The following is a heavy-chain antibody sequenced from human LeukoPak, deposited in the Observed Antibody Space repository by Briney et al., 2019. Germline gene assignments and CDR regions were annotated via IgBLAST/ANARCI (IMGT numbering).Heavy chain of an antibody. CDR2: ISYSGDT. Sequence: SETLSLTCTVSGASISSHYWSWIRQPPGKGLEYIAYISYSGDTNYNPSLKSRVTISIDTSKNRLSLRLSSVTAADTAVYYCARLTDDVVVPSITYHYFDSWGKGTRVTVSS. CDR3: ARLTDDVVVPSITYHYFDS. CDR1: GASISSHY. J-gene: IGHJ4*02. D-gene: IGHD2-2*01. V-gene: IGHV4-59*08.